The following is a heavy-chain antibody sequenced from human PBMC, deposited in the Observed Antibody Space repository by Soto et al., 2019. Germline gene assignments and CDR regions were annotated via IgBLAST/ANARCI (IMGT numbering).Heavy chain of an antibody. D-gene: IGHD3-3*01. CDR2: VHYSGLA. CDR1: GASITDNY. J-gene: IGHJ5*02. Sequence: QVQLQQSGPGLVRPSEALTLTCDVSGASITDNYWSWIRQAPGKGPEWIGYVHYSGLANYNPSRRRRVTTEMETSKNRLFLKVDSLTAEDTAVYYCARALDYDFWGGRNWFDPWGQGILVTVSS. CDR3: ARALDYDFWGGRNWFDP. V-gene: IGHV4-59*01.